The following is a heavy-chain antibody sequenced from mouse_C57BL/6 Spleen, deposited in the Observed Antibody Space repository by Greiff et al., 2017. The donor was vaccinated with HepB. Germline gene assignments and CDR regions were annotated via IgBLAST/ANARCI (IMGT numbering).Heavy chain of an antibody. CDR2: ISDGGSYT. J-gene: IGHJ4*01. CDR3: AREPQDDAMDY. D-gene: IGHD6-1*01. Sequence: EVQGVESGGGLVKPGGSLKLSCAASGFTFSSYAMSWVRQTPEKRLEWVATISDGGSYTYYPDNVKGRFTISRDNAKNNLYLQMSHLKSEDTAMYYCAREPQDDAMDYWGQGTSVTVSS. V-gene: IGHV5-4*01. CDR1: GFTFSSYA.